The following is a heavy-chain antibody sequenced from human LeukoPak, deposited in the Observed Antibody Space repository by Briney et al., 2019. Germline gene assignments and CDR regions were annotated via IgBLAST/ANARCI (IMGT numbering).Heavy chain of an antibody. J-gene: IGHJ4*02. D-gene: IGHD3-3*01. Sequence: GGSLRLSCAASGFSVSSNYMSWVRQAPGKGLEWVSVIYSGGSTYNADSVKGRFTISRDNSKNTLYLQMNSLRAEDTAVYYCASRPDDSWRGPFDYWGQGTLVTVSS. CDR2: IYSGGST. CDR1: GFSVSSNY. V-gene: IGHV3-53*05. CDR3: ASRPDDSWRGPFDY.